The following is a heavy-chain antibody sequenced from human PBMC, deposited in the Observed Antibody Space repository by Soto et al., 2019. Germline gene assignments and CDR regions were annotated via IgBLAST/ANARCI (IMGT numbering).Heavy chain of an antibody. CDR3: ASGIQLWLRRINNGYSG. D-gene: IGHD5-18*01. J-gene: IGHJ4*02. CDR1: GGTFSTYA. Sequence: QVQLVQSGAEVKKPESSVKVSYKAPGGTFSTYAISWVRQAPGQGLEWMGGIIPMFGTANYAQRSQDRVTITADESTNTVYMELSSLRSEDTAVYFCASGIQLWLRRINNGYSGWGQGTLVTVSS. V-gene: IGHV1-69*12. CDR2: IIPMFGTA.